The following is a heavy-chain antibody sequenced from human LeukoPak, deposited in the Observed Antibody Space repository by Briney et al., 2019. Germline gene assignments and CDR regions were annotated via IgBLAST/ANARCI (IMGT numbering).Heavy chain of an antibody. CDR1: GESFSAYY. J-gene: IGHJ4*02. D-gene: IGHD3-16*01. Sequence: SETLSLTCVVYGESFSAYYWTWIRQSPGKGLEWIGEINQSGGINYNASFERRGSTLEDTYKKQFLLKEKSVLGADAAVYYYAGGGVGPRLGYWGQGTLVTVSS. V-gene: IGHV4-34*01. CDR3: AGGGVGPRLGY. CDR2: INQSGGI.